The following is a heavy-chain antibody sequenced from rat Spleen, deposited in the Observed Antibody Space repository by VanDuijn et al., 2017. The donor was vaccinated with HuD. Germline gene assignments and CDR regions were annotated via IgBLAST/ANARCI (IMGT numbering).Heavy chain of an antibody. D-gene: IGHD1-11*01. CDR1: GFTFSNYD. CDR2: ISTGGDIT. J-gene: IGHJ3*01. V-gene: IGHV5S13*01. CDR3: TIHGGLRNWFDS. Sequence: EVQLVESGGGLMQPGRSLKLSCAASGFTFSNYDMAWVRQAPTKGLEWIASISTGGDITYYRDSGKGRFTVSRDDANNTHYLHMDSLRSEDTATYYCTIHGGLRNWFDSWGQGSLVTVSS.